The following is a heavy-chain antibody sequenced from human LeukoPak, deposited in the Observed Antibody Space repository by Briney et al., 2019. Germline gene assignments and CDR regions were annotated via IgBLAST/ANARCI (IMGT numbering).Heavy chain of an antibody. CDR2: INPNSGGT. V-gene: IGHV1-2*02. CDR1: GYTFTGYY. D-gene: IGHD1-26*01. CDR3: ARVSGVSDQVGATDFDY. J-gene: IGHJ4*02. Sequence: GASVKVSCKASGYTFTGYYMHWVRQAPGQGLEWMGWINPNSGGTNYAQKFQGRVTMTRDTSISTAYMELSRLRSDDTAVYYCARVSGVSDQVGATDFDYWGQGTLVTVSS.